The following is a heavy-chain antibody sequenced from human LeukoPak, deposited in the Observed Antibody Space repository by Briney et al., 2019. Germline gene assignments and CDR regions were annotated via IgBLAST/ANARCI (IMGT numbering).Heavy chain of an antibody. CDR3: ARGPESGYYYVFAFDI. D-gene: IGHD3-22*01. J-gene: IGHJ3*02. CDR1: GGSISSYY. Sequence: SETLSLTCTVSGGSISSYYWSWIRQPPGKGLEWIGYIYYSGSTNYNPSLKSRVTISVDTSKNQFSLKLSSVTAADTAVYYCARGPESGYYYVFAFDIRGQGTMVTVSS. V-gene: IGHV4-59*01. CDR2: IYYSGST.